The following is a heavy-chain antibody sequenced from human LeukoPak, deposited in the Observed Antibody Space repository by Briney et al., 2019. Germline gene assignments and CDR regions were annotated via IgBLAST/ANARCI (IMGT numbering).Heavy chain of an antibody. V-gene: IGHV4-30-4*08. Sequence: SETLSLTCTVSGGSISSGDYYWSWIRQPPGKGLEWIGYIYYRGSTYYNPSLKSRVTMSVDMSKNQFSLKLSSVTAADTAVYYCARGGSLPSYYYYYMDVWGKGTTVTVSS. CDR2: IYYRGST. CDR3: ARGGSLPSYYYYYMDV. CDR1: GGSISSGDYY. D-gene: IGHD6-19*01. J-gene: IGHJ6*03.